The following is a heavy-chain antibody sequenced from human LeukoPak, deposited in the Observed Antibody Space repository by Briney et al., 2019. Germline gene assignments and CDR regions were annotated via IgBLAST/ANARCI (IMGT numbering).Heavy chain of an antibody. V-gene: IGHV4-30-4*08. CDR1: GGSFTSYY. J-gene: IGHJ4*02. Sequence: SQTLSLTRSLDGGSFTSYYCSWIRHPPRNCIGWIGYISYGGSTYYNPSLKSRVTISVDTSRNQFPLKLSSVTAADTAVYYCARVKYVVRGVIVDASYYFDFWGQGTLVTVSS. CDR2: ISYGGST. D-gene: IGHD3-10*01. CDR3: ARVKYVVRGVIVDASYYFDF.